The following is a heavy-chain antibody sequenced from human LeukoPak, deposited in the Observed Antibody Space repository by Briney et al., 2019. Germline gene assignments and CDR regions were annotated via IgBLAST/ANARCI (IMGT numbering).Heavy chain of an antibody. CDR1: GNTVNGGG. V-gene: IGHV1-2*02. CDR3: ARASGNYYVMDV. Sequence: SCVAYGNTVNGGGFRSVQKTPGQGLEWMGWVNPNNGATNYAQKFQGRVTMTRGTSISTAYMELSRLGSDDTAVYHCARASGNYYVMDVWGQGTTDSVSS. CDR2: VNPNNGAT. J-gene: IGHJ6*02.